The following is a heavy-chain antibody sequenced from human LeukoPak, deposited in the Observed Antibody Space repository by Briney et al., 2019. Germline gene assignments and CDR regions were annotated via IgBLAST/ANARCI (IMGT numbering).Heavy chain of an antibody. V-gene: IGHV3-21*01. CDR1: GFTFSSYS. D-gene: IGHD3-10*01. Sequence: GGSLRLSCAASGFTFSSYSMNWVRQAPGKALEGVSYISSSSSYIYYADSVKGRFTISRDNAKNSLYLQMNSLRAEDTAVYYCARDRAITMVRGVISGWFDPWGQGTLVTVSS. CDR2: ISSSSSYI. J-gene: IGHJ5*02. CDR3: ARDRAITMVRGVISGWFDP.